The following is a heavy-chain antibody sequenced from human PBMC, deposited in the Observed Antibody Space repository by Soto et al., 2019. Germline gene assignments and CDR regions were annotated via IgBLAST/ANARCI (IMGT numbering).Heavy chain of an antibody. CDR2: IIPIFGTA. V-gene: IGHV1-69*13. CDR3: ARGPGGYYYDSSGYYGPWWYFDY. CDR1: GGTFSSYA. D-gene: IGHD3-22*01. Sequence: GASVKVSCKASGGTFSSYAISWVRQAPGQGLEWMGGIIPIFGTANYAQKFQGRVTITADESTSTAYMELSSLRSEDTAVYYCARGPGGYYYDSSGYYGPWWYFDYWGQGTLVTVSS. J-gene: IGHJ4*02.